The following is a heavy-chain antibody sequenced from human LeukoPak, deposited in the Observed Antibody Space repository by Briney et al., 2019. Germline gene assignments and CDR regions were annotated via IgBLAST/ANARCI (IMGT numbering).Heavy chain of an antibody. J-gene: IGHJ4*02. CDR3: ARRISPAAGTDS. CDR1: GDSTSNFY. CDR2: IHYSGST. Sequence: SETLSLTCSVSGDSTSNFYWNWIRQSPGKGLEWIGNIHYSGSTNYNPSLKSRVTISVDTSKNQFSLKLSSVTAADTAVYYCARRISPAAGTDSWGQGTLVTVSS. D-gene: IGHD6-13*01. V-gene: IGHV4-59*08.